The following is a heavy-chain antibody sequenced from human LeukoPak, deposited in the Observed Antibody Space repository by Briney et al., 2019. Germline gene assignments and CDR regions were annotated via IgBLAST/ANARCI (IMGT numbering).Heavy chain of an antibody. CDR1: GGTFSSYA. CDR2: ITPMFGTT. CDR3: ARDSSEFRSLIFH. V-gene: IGHV1-69*01. J-gene: IGHJ1*01. D-gene: IGHD3-9*01. Sequence: SVKVSCKASGGTFSSYAINWVRQAPGQGLEWMGGITPMFGTTKYAQKFQGRVTITADESTSTAYMELSSLRSEDTAVYYCARDSSEFRSLIFHWGQGTLVTVSS.